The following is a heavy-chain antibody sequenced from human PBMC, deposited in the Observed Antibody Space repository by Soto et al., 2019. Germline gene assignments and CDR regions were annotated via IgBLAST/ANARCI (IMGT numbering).Heavy chain of an antibody. J-gene: IGHJ3*02. Sequence: PSETLSLTCTVSGGSISSYYWSWIRQPPGKGLEWIGYIYYSGSTNYNPSLKSRVTISVDTSKNQFSLKLSSVTAADTAVYYCAGVILSEDAANDAFDIWGQGTMVTVSS. CDR3: AGVILSEDAANDAFDI. V-gene: IGHV4-59*01. D-gene: IGHD1-26*01. CDR1: GGSISSYY. CDR2: IYYSGST.